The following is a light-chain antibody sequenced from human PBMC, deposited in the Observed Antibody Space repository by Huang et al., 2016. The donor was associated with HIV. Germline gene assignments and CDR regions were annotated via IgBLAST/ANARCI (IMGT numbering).Light chain of an antibody. Sequence: DIVLTQSPDTLSLSPGQRASLFCRAIHHIGSSLAWYQHKPGQAPRLLIYDAFNRATDIAARFSGSGSGTDFTLTSSSLKVEDFAFYYCQQRSTLITFGQGTRLE. CDR3: QQRSTLIT. CDR1: HHIGSS. J-gene: IGKJ5*01. V-gene: IGKV3-11*01. CDR2: DAF.